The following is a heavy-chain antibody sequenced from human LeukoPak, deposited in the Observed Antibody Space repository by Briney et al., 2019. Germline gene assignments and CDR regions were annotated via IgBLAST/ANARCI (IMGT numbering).Heavy chain of an antibody. D-gene: IGHD6-19*01. CDR3: ARLDYRDGWCMAY. J-gene: IGHJ4*02. Sequence: ASVKVSCKTSNYTFTSYGISWVRQAPGQGLEWMGWISTNNGNTDYAQKLQARLTMTTDTSTSTAYMELTNLRSDDTAVYYCARLDYRDGWCMAYWGQGTLVTVSS. CDR2: ISTNNGNT. V-gene: IGHV1-18*01. CDR1: NYTFTSYG.